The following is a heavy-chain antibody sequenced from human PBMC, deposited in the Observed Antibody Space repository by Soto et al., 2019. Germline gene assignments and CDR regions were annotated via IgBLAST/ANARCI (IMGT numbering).Heavy chain of an antibody. Sequence: QVQLVQSGAEVKKPGSSVKVSCKASGGTFSSYAISWVRQAPGQGLEWMGGIIPIFGTANYAQKFQGRVTMNADESTSTAYMELSSLRSEDTAVYYGASRGYCSGGSCPYYYGMDVWGQGTTVTVSS. CDR3: ASRGYCSGGSCPYYYGMDV. J-gene: IGHJ6*02. CDR2: IIPIFGTA. D-gene: IGHD2-15*01. CDR1: GGTFSSYA. V-gene: IGHV1-69*01.